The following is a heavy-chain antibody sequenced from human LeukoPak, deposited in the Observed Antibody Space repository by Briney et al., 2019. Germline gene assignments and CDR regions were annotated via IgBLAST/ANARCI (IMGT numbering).Heavy chain of an antibody. J-gene: IGHJ4*02. Sequence: SETLSLTCTVSGGSISSYYWNWIRQPPGKGREWIGCIYYIGSTNYSPSLKSRVTISVDTCENQFSLKLSSVTAADTAVYYCARGGYDYRRWGQGTLVTVSA. CDR2: IYYIGST. V-gene: IGHV4-59*01. CDR3: ARGGYDYRR. D-gene: IGHD5-12*01. CDR1: GGSISSYY.